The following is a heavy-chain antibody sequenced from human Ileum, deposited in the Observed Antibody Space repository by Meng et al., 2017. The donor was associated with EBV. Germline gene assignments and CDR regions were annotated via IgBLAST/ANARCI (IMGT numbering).Heavy chain of an antibody. CDR3: ARRPTGIDY. CDR2: IIHGGSP. D-gene: IGHD2-8*02. J-gene: IGHJ4*02. Sequence: QVHLQQWGAGLLKPSETLSLTCAVHGGSLSGAYWNWIRQPPGKGLEWIGEIIHGGSPSYNPSLKSRVTISIDTSKNQLSLMLSSVTAADTAVYYCARRPTGIDYWGQGTLVTVSS. CDR1: GGSLSGAY. V-gene: IGHV4-34*12.